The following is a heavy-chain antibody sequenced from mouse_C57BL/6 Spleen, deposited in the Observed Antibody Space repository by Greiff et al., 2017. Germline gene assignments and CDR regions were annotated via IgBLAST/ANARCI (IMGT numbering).Heavy chain of an antibody. V-gene: IGHV2-2*01. CDR2: IRSGGST. CDR3: ARSGDDYYGSSYHFDD. D-gene: IGHD1-1*01. J-gene: IGHJ2*01. CDR1: GFSFTSYG. Sequence: QVQLQQSGPGLVQPSQSLSITCTVSGFSFTSYGVHWVRQSPGKGLEWLGVIRSGGSTDYYAAFISRLSISKDNSKSQVFFKMNSLQADDTAIYYCARSGDDYYGSSYHFDDWGQGATLTVAS.